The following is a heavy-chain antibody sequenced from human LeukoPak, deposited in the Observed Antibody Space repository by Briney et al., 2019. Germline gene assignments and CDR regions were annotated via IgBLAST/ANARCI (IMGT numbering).Heavy chain of an antibody. V-gene: IGHV3-48*03. J-gene: IGHJ4*02. Sequence: GGSLRLSCAASGFTFSSYEMNWVRQAPGKGLEWVSYISSSGSTIYYADSVKGRFTISRDNSKNMVYLQMNSLRAEDTAVYYCAMGSFGDPLALWGQGTLVTVSS. CDR2: ISSSGSTI. CDR1: GFTFSSYE. CDR3: AMGSFGDPLAL. D-gene: IGHD3-10*01.